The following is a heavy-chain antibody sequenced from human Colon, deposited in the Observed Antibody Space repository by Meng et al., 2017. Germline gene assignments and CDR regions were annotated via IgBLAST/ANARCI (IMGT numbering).Heavy chain of an antibody. V-gene: IGHV1-2*02. Sequence: ASVKVSCKASGYTFTAYYINWVRQAPGQGLEWLGWINPTSGDTNYAQKFQGSVTVTRDRSISTAYMELSGLSSDDTAVYYCARDHTRYYYASGFDYWGRGTLVTVSS. D-gene: IGHD3-10*01. CDR1: GYTFTAYY. J-gene: IGHJ4*02. CDR3: ARDHTRYYYASGFDY. CDR2: INPTSGDT.